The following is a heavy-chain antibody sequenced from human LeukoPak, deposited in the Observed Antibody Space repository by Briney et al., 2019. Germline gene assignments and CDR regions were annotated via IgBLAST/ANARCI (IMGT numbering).Heavy chain of an antibody. CDR3: ARGFNYGMDL. J-gene: IGHJ6*02. V-gene: IGHV4-34*01. CDR2: INHSGST. CDR1: GGSFSGYY. Sequence: PSETLSLNCAVYGGSFSGYYWSWIRQPPGKGLEWIGEINHSGSTNYNPSLKSRVTISVDTSKNRFSLKLSSVTAADTAVYYCARGFNYGMDLWGQGTTVTVSS.